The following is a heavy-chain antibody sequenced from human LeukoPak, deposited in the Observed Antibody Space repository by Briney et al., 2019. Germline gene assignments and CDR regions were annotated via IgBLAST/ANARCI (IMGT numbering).Heavy chain of an antibody. CDR3: ARQKASGSYYKVLNWFDP. CDR2: IYYSGST. J-gene: IGHJ5*02. CDR1: GGSISSSSYY. V-gene: IGHV4-39*01. D-gene: IGHD3-10*01. Sequence: PSETLSLTCTVSGGSISSSSYYWGRIRQPPGKGLEWIGSIYYSGSTYYDPSLKSRVTISVDTSKNQFSLKLSSVTAADTAVYYCARQKASGSYYKVLNWFDPWGQGTLVTVSS.